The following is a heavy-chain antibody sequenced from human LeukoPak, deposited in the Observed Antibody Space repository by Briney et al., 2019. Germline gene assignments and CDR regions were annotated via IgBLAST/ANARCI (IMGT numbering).Heavy chain of an antibody. CDR3: ARSTEDLVRGGGFDP. CDR2: IYHSGST. V-gene: IGHV4-38-2*02. D-gene: IGHD3-10*01. CDR1: GYSISSGYY. Sequence: ASETLSLTCTVSGYSISSGYYWGWIRQPPGKGLEWIGSIYHSGSTYYNPSLKSRVTISVDTSKNQFSLQLNSVTPEDTAVYYCARSTEDLVRGGGFDPWGQGTLVTVSS. J-gene: IGHJ5*02.